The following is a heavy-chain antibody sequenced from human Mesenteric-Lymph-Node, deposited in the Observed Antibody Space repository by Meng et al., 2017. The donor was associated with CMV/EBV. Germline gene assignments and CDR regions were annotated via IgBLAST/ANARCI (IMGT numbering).Heavy chain of an antibody. CDR1: GFTFSSYA. D-gene: IGHD2-2*01. Sequence: SLKISCAASGFTFSSYAMSWVRQAPGKGLEWVSGISWSSGSIDYADSVKGRFTISRDNAKNSLYLQMNSLGAEDTALYYCAKDRSRYCSSTSCYPWDYWGQGTLVTVSS. CDR3: AKDRSRYCSSTSCYPWDY. V-gene: IGHV3-9*01. J-gene: IGHJ4*02. CDR2: ISWSSGSI.